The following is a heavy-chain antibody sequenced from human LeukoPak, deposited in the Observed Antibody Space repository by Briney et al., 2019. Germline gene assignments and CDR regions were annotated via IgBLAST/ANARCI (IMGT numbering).Heavy chain of an antibody. J-gene: IGHJ4*02. D-gene: IGHD3-10*01. CDR2: IYYIGST. CDR1: GGAITSGGYS. CDR3: AINRITMFRGVTRRPPYFDY. V-gene: IGHV4-31*03. Sequence: PSETLSLSSTLSGGAITSGGYSSSWVRQHPEEGLEWIGYIYYIGSTYYNPSLKSRVTVSVDTSKSQFSLKLSSVTAADTAVYYCAINRITMFRGVTRRPPYFDYWGQGTLVTVSS.